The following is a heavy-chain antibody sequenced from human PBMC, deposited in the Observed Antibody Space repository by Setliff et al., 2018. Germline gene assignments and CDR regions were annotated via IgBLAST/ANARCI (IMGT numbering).Heavy chain of an antibody. CDR2: IYYSGST. J-gene: IGHJ5*02. CDR1: GGSISSSSYY. CDR3: ARGVYCSSTSCFPGLNWFDP. Sequence: LSLTCTVSGGSISSSSYYWGWIRQPPGKGLEWIGSIYYSGSTYYNPSLKSRVTISVDTSKNQFSLKLSSVTAADTAVYYCARGVYCSSTSCFPGLNWFDPWGQGTLVTVSS. V-gene: IGHV4-39*01. D-gene: IGHD2-2*01.